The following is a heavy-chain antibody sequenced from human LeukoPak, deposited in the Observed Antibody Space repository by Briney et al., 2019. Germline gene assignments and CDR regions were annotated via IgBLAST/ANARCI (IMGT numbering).Heavy chain of an antibody. V-gene: IGHV1-2*02. CDR2: INPNSGGP. CDR3: AREHVGLRLGELSLPYYYYYGMDV. D-gene: IGHD3-16*01. J-gene: IGHJ6*02. CDR1: GYTFTGYY. Sequence: ASVKVSCKASGYTFTGYYMHWVRQAPGQGLEWMGSINPNSGGPNYAQKFQGRVTMTRDTSISTAYMELSRLRSDDTAVYDCAREHVGLRLGELSLPYYYYYGMDVWGQGTTVTVSS.